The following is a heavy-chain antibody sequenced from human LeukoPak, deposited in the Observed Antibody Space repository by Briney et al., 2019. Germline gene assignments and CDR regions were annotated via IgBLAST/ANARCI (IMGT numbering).Heavy chain of an antibody. V-gene: IGHV3-23*01. J-gene: IGHJ4*02. CDR1: GFTFSSYA. CDR2: ISGSGGST. Sequence: PGGSLRLSCAASGFTFSSYAMSWVRQAPGKGLEWVSAISGSGGSTYYADSVKGRFTISRDNAKNSLYLQMNSLRAEDTAVYYCARGIQLCDYWGQGTLVTVSS. D-gene: IGHD5-18*01. CDR3: ARGIQLCDY.